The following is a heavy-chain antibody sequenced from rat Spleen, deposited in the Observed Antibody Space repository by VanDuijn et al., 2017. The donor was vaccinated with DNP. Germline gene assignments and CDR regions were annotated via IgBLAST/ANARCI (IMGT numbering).Heavy chain of an antibody. CDR1: GFTFSAYD. V-gene: IGHV5-25*01. J-gene: IGHJ2*01. D-gene: IGHD4-1*01. Sequence: EVQLVESGGGLVQPGRSLKLSCAASGFTFSAYDMAWVRQAPNKGLEWVATISTSGGSTYYRDSVRGRFTLSRDNAKSTLYLQMDSLRSEDTATYYCASGLYWGQGVMVTVSS. CDR3: ASGLY. CDR2: ISTSGGST.